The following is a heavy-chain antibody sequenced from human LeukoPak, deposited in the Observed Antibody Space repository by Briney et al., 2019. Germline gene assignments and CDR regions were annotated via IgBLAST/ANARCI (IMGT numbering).Heavy chain of an antibody. D-gene: IGHD5-18*01. Sequence: GEPLKISCKGSGYSFTSYWIGWVRQMPGKGLGWMGIIYPGDSDTRYRPSFQGQVTISADTSISTAYLQWSSLKASDTAMYYCARHVDTAMVFDYWGQGTLVTVSS. CDR2: IYPGDSDT. CDR3: ARHVDTAMVFDY. J-gene: IGHJ4*02. CDR1: GYSFTSYW. V-gene: IGHV5-51*01.